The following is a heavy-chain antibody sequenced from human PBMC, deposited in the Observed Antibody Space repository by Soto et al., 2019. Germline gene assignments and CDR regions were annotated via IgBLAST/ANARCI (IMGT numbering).Heavy chain of an antibody. Sequence: PGGSLRLSCAASGFTFSSYWMSWVRQAPGKGLEWVANIKQDGREKYYVDSVKGRFTISRDNAKNSLYLQMNSLRAEDTAVYYCARVNLMGITPDWGQGTLVTVSS. CDR3: ARVNLMGITPD. CDR2: IKQDGREK. V-gene: IGHV3-7*01. J-gene: IGHJ4*02. CDR1: GFTFSSYW. D-gene: IGHD3-22*01.